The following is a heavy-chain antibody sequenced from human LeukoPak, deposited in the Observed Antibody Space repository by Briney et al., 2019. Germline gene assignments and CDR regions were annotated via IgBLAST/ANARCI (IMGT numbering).Heavy chain of an antibody. CDR3: ARVGYYDSSGYLDY. Sequence: SQTLSLTCSVSGDSISSDGYYWNWIRQPPGKGLEWIGYIYHSGSTKYNPSLESRVTISIDTSKNHFSLRLSSVTAADTAVYYCARVGYYDSSGYLDYWGQGTLVTVSS. D-gene: IGHD3-22*01. CDR2: IYHSGST. J-gene: IGHJ4*02. CDR1: GDSISSDGYY. V-gene: IGHV4-61*03.